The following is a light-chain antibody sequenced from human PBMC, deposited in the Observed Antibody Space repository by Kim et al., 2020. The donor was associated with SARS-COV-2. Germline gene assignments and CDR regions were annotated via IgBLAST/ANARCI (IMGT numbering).Light chain of an antibody. CDR1: KLGDKY. CDR2: QVS. CDR3: QAWNSSTNYV. J-gene: IGLJ1*01. V-gene: IGLV3-1*01. Sequence: VSPGQTASITCSGDKLGDKYACWYQQKPRQSPVLVIYQVSKRPSGIPERFSGSNAGNPATLTPSGTQAMDEADYYCQAWNSSTNYVFGTGTKVTVL.